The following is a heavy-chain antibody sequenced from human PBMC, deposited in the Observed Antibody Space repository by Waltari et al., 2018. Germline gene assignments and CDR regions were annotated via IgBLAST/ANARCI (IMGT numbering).Heavy chain of an antibody. CDR3: AREKVYNGDYYGMDV. CDR2: IYYSGST. Sequence: QVQLQESGPGLVKPSQTLSLTCTFPGGSLRSGDSYWCWIRPPPGKGLEWIGYIYYSGSTYYNPSLKSRVTISVDTSKNQFSLKLSSVTAADTAVYYCAREKVYNGDYYGMDVWGQGTTVTVSS. CDR1: GGSLRSGDSY. V-gene: IGHV4-30-4*01. D-gene: IGHD1-1*01. J-gene: IGHJ6*02.